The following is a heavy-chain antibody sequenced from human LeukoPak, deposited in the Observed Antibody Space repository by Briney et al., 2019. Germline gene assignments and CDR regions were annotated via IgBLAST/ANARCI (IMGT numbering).Heavy chain of an antibody. Sequence: GGSLRLSCAASGFTFSSYWMSWVRQAPGKGLEWVANIKQDGSEKCYVDSVKGRFTISRDNAKNSLYLQMNSLRAEDTAVYYCARDSYSSSWYSRAFDIWGQGTMVTVSS. CDR2: IKQDGSEK. J-gene: IGHJ3*02. CDR1: GFTFSSYW. CDR3: ARDSYSSSWYSRAFDI. V-gene: IGHV3-7*01. D-gene: IGHD6-13*01.